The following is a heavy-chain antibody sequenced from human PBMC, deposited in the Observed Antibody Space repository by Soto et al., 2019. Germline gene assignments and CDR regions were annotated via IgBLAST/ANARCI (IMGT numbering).Heavy chain of an antibody. CDR2: INSDGSST. CDR3: AREKIAASGTAFDP. J-gene: IGHJ5*02. V-gene: IGHV3-74*01. CDR1: GFTFSSYW. D-gene: IGHD6-13*01. Sequence: GGSLRLSCGASGFTFSSYWMHWVRQAPGKGLVWVSRINSDGSSTTYADSVRGRFTISRDNAKNTLYLQMNSLRAEDTAVYYCAREKIAASGTAFDPWGQGTLVTVSS.